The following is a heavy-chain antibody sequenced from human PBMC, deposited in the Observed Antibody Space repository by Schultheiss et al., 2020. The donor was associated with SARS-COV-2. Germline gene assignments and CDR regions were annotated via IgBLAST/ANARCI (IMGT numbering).Heavy chain of an antibody. CDR1: GGSISSGGYY. V-gene: IGHV4-31*03. CDR2: IYYSGST. CDR3: ARLIYYDSSALFDY. J-gene: IGHJ4*02. Sequence: SETLSLTCTVSGGSISSGGYYWSWIRQHPGKGLEWIGYIYYSGSTYYNPSLKSRVTISVDTSKNQFSLKLSSVTAADTAVYYCARLIYYDSSALFDYWGQGTLVTVSS. D-gene: IGHD3-22*01.